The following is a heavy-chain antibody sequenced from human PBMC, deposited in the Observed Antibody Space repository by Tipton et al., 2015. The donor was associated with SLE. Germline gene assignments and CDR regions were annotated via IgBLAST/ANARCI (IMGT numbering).Heavy chain of an antibody. V-gene: IGHV3-23*01. Sequence: SLRLSCAASRFTFSNYAVSWVRQAPGKGLEWVSSISGDGGTTYYADSVKGRFTISRDNSKSTLYLQMNSLRAEDTAVYYCASSIAAAGYDYGMDVWGQATTVTVSS. J-gene: IGHJ6*02. D-gene: IGHD6-13*01. CDR3: ASSIAAAGYDYGMDV. CDR2: ISGDGGTT. CDR1: RFTFSNYA.